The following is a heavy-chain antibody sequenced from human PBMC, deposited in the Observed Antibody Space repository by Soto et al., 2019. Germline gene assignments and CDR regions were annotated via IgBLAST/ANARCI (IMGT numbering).Heavy chain of an antibody. V-gene: IGHV1-8*01. CDR1: GYTFTNYE. D-gene: IGHD4-17*01. Sequence: QVQLVQSGAEVKKPGASVMVSCKTSGYTFTNYEINWVRQATGQGLEWMGWTNPKSGYTGSAQKFQGRVTMTRDSSIRTAYMELHSLTSEDTAVYYCARTAGDLDYWGQGTLITVSS. CDR2: TNPKSGYT. CDR3: ARTAGDLDY. J-gene: IGHJ4*02.